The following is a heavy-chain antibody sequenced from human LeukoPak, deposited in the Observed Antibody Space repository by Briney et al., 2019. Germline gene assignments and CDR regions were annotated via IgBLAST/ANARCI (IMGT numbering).Heavy chain of an antibody. V-gene: IGHV3-21*01. CDR3: ARESIVGATGY. Sequence: AGGSLRLSCAASGFTFSSHSMNWVRQAPGKWLEWVSSISSSSSYIYYADSVKGRFTISRDNAKNSLYLQMNSLRAEDTAVYYCARESIVGATGYWGQGTLVTVSS. D-gene: IGHD1-26*01. CDR1: GFTFSSHS. CDR2: ISSSSSYI. J-gene: IGHJ4*02.